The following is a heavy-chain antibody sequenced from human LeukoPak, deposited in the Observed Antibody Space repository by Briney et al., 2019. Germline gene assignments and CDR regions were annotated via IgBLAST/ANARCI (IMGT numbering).Heavy chain of an antibody. CDR2: IYSSGDT. Sequence: GGSLRLSCAASAFTVSNNYMTWLRQAPGKGLEWVSTIYSSGDTYSADSVKGRFSVSRDNFDNMFFLQMNNLTGEDTAVYYCARGYGGNYFDYWGQGTLVTVSS. CDR1: AFTVSNNY. V-gene: IGHV3-53*01. D-gene: IGHD4-23*01. CDR3: ARGYGGNYFDY. J-gene: IGHJ4*02.